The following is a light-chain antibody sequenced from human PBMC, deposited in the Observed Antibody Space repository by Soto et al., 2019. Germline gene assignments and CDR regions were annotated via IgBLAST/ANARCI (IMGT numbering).Light chain of an antibody. CDR3: ATWDDSLNGYV. CDR1: SSNIGSNY. J-gene: IGLJ1*01. Sequence: QAVVTQPPSASGTPGQRVTISCSGSSSNIGSNYVYWYQQLPGTAPKLLIYRNNQRPSGVPDRFSGSRSGTSASLAISGLQSADEADYYCATWDDSLNGYVFGSGTKLTVL. CDR2: RNN. V-gene: IGLV1-47*01.